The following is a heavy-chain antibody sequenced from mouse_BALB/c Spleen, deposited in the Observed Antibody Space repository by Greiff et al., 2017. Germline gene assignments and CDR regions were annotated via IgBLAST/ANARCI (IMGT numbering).Heavy chain of an antibody. CDR1: GYSFTSYY. CDR3: ASQGGLPFAY. Sequence: EVQLQQSGPELMKPGASVKISCKASGYSFTSYYMHWVKQSHGKSLEWIGYIDPFNGGTSYNQKFKGKATLTVDKSSSTAYMHLSSLTSEDSAVYYCASQGGLPFAYWGQGTLVTVSA. CDR2: IDPFNGGT. V-gene: IGHV1-28*01. J-gene: IGHJ3*01. D-gene: IGHD2-4*01.